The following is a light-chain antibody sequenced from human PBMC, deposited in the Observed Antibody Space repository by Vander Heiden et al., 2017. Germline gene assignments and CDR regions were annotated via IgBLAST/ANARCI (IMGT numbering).Light chain of an antibody. CDR1: QDISNY. J-gene: IGKJ5*01. CDR3: QQYDNLPTT. CDR2: DAS. V-gene: IGKV1-33*01. Sequence: DIQMTQSPSSLSASVGDRVTITCQASQDISNYLNWYQRKPGKAPKLLINDASNLETGVPARFSGSGSGTDFTFTISSLQPEDIATYYCQQYDNLPTTFGQGVRLGIK.